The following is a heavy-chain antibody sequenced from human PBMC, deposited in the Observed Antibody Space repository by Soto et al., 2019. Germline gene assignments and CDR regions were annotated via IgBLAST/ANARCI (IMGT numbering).Heavy chain of an antibody. CDR1: GFTFSSYG. CDR3: AGLVDTAMAPVIYGMDV. V-gene: IGHV3-33*01. CDR2: IWYDGSNK. D-gene: IGHD5-18*01. J-gene: IGHJ6*02. Sequence: GGSLRLSCAASGFTFSSYGMHWVRQAPGKGLEWVAVIWYDGSNKYYADSVKGRFTIPRDNSKNTLYLQMNSLRAEDTAVYYCAGLVDTAMAPVIYGMDVWGQGTTVTVSS.